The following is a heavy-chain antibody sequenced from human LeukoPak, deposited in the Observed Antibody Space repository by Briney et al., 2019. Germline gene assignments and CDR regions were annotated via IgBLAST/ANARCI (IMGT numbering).Heavy chain of an antibody. J-gene: IGHJ4*02. CDR1: GLTFSSYA. CDR2: ISYDGSNK. D-gene: IGHD3-10*01. V-gene: IGHV3-30-3*01. Sequence: GGSLRLSCTASGLTFSSYAMHWVRQAPGKGLEWVAVISYDGSNKYYADSVKGRFTISRDNSKNTLYLQMNSLRAEDTAVYYCARGRGSTMVRREIGFFDYWGQGTLVTVSS. CDR3: ARGRGSTMVRREIGFFDY.